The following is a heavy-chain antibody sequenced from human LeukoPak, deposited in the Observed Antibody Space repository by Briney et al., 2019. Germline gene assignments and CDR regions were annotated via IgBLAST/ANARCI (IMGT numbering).Heavy chain of an antibody. CDR3: ARGGLNYDYVWGSYRYDY. V-gene: IGHV1-2*02. CDR1: GYTLTGYY. CDR2: INPNSGGT. D-gene: IGHD3-16*02. Sequence: GASVKVSCKASGYTLTGYYMHWVRQAPGQGLEWMGWINPNSGGTNYAQKFQGRVTMTRDTSISTAYMELSRLRSDDTAVYYCARGGLNYDYVWGSYRYDYWGQGTLVTVSS. J-gene: IGHJ4*02.